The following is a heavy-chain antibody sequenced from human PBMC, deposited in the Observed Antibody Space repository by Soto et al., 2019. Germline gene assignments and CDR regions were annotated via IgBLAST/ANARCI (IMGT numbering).Heavy chain of an antibody. J-gene: IGHJ4*02. CDR3: ARQARRGVAARPGY. V-gene: IGHV3-7*03. CDR1: GFTFSSYW. CDR2: IKQDGSEK. Sequence: PGGSLRLSCAASGFTFSSYWMSWVRQAPGKGLEWVANIKQDGSEKYYVDSVKGRFTISRDNAKNSLYLQMNSLRAEDTAVYYCARQARRGVAARPGYWGQGTLVTVSS. D-gene: IGHD6-6*01.